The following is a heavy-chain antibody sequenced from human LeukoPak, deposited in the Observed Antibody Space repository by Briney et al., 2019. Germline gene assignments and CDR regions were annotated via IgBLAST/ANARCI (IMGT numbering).Heavy chain of an antibody. CDR3: VRLERRQETFDI. Sequence: SETLSLTCTVSGGSISSYYWSWIRQPPGKGLEWIGYIYYSGSTNYNPSLKSRVTISVDTSKNQFSLKLSSVTAADTAVYYCVRLERRQETFDIWGQGTMVTVSS. CDR1: GGSISSYY. CDR2: IYYSGST. D-gene: IGHD1-1*01. J-gene: IGHJ3*02. V-gene: IGHV4-59*01.